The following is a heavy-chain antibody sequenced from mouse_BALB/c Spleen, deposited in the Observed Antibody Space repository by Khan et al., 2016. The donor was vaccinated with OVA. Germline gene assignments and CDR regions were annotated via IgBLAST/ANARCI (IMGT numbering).Heavy chain of an antibody. J-gene: IGHJ2*01. CDR3: GRNRESGYFDY. CDR1: GFSLTSYG. CDR2: IWAGGST. Sequence: QVQLKQSGPGLVAPSQSLSITCTVSGFSLTSYGIHWVRQPPGKGLEWLGIIWAGGSTNYNSALMSRLSISQDNSRSQVFLKMNSLQTDDTAMYFCGRNRESGYFDYWGQGTTLTVSS. V-gene: IGHV2-9*02.